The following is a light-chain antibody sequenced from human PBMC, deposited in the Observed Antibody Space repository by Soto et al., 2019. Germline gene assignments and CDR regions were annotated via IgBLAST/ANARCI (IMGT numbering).Light chain of an antibody. J-gene: IGLJ3*02. CDR2: DVS. CDR1: SSDVGGYNY. CDR3: FSYINSKTRDHGV. Sequence: QSALTQPASVSGSPGQSITLSCTGTSSDVGGYNYVSWYHQHPGKAPKLMIFDVSNRPSGVSDRFTGSKSGNTASLTISGRQAEDEADDYCFSYINSKTRDHGVFGGGTKLTVL. V-gene: IGLV2-14*01.